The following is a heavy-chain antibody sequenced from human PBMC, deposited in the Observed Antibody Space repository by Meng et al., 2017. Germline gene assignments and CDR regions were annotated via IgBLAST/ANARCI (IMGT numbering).Heavy chain of an antibody. CDR3: AKDRRFGKDY. V-gene: IGHV3-23*01. D-gene: IGHD3-10*01. CDR1: GFTFSSYA. Sequence: GESLKISCAASGFTFSSYAMSWVRQAPGKGLEWVSAISGSGGSTYYADSVKGRFTISRDNSKNTLCLQMNSLRAEDTAVYYCAKDRRFGKDYWGQGTLVTVSS. CDR2: ISGSGGST. J-gene: IGHJ4*02.